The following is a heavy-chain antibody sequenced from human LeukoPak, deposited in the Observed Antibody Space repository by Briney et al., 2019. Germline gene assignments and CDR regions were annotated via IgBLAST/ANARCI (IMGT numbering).Heavy chain of an antibody. CDR1: GFTFSSYG. J-gene: IGHJ4*02. V-gene: IGHV3-30*18. CDR2: ISYDGRNK. Sequence: GGSLRLSCAASGFTFSSYGMHWVRQAPGKGLEWVAAISYDGRNKEYVDSVKGRFTISRDNSKNTLYLQMNSLRAEDTAVYYCAKRHDSSGGDYWGQGTLVTVSS. D-gene: IGHD3-22*01. CDR3: AKRHDSSGGDY.